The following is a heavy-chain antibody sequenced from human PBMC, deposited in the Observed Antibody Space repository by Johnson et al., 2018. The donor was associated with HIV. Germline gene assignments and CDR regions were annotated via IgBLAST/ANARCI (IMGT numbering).Heavy chain of an antibody. CDR3: ARALRTPLGSPWNGGYDAFDI. CDR1: GFSFSSYD. V-gene: IGHV3-30*14. Sequence: QEKLVESGGGVVQPGRSLRLSCAASGFSFSSYDMHWVRQAPGKGLEWVAVISYGGNNKYYADSGKGRFSTSRDHDRNSVHLQMNSLRAGDTAVYYCARALRTPLGSPWNGGYDAFDIWGQGTMVTVSS. D-gene: IGHD1-1*01. J-gene: IGHJ3*02. CDR2: ISYGGNNK.